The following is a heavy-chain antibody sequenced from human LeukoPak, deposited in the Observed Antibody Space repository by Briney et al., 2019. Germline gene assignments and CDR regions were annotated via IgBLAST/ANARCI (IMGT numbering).Heavy chain of an antibody. V-gene: IGHV1-69*01. J-gene: IGHJ5*02. Sequence: SVKVSCKASGGTFSSYAISWVRQAPGQGLEWMGGIIPIFGTANYAQKFQGRVTITADESTSTAYMELSSLRSEDTAVYYCARAGYSGYDINWFDPWGQGTLVTVSS. CDR1: GGTFSSYA. CDR3: ARAGYSGYDINWFDP. D-gene: IGHD5-12*01. CDR2: IIPIFGTA.